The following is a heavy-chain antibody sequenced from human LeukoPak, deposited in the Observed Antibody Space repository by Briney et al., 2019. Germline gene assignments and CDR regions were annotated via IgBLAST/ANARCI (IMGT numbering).Heavy chain of an antibody. CDR1: GFTVSSNY. Sequence: PGGSLRLSCAASGFTVSSNYMSWVRQAPGKGLEWVSVIYSGGSTYYADSVKGRFTISRDNSKNTLYLQMNSLRAEDTAVYYCARDPLHWNDGVDDSFDIWGQGTMATVSS. J-gene: IGHJ3*02. D-gene: IGHD1-1*01. CDR3: ARDPLHWNDGVDDSFDI. CDR2: IYSGGST. V-gene: IGHV3-66*01.